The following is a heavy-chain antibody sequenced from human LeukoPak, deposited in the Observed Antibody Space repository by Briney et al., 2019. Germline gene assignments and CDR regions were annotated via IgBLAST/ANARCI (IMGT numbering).Heavy chain of an antibody. CDR3: ARDQGSGSGWYWIDY. J-gene: IGHJ4*02. CDR2: LNPNSGGT. Sequence: ASVKVSCKASGYTFTGYYMHWVRQAPGQGLEWMGWLNPNSGGTNYAQKFQGRVTMTRDTSISTAYMELSRLRSDDTAVYYCARDQGSGSGWYWIDYWGQGTLVTVSS. D-gene: IGHD6-19*01. V-gene: IGHV1-2*02. CDR1: GYTFTGYY.